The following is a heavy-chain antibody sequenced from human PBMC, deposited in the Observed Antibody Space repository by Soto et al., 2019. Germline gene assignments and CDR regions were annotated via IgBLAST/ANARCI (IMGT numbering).Heavy chain of an antibody. V-gene: IGHV5-51*01. CDR3: ARRSGNYDIQSSENYYYYMDV. J-gene: IGHJ6*03. CDR1: GYSFTSYW. CDR2: IYPGDSDT. Sequence: GESLKISCKGSGYSFTSYWIGWVRQMPGKGLEWMGIIYPGDSDTRYSPSFQGQVTISADKSISTAYLQWSSLKASDTAMYYCARRSGNYDIQSSENYYYYMDVWGKGTTVTVSS. D-gene: IGHD3-9*01.